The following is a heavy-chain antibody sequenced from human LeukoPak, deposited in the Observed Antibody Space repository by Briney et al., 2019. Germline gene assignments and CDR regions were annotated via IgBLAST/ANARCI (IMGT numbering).Heavy chain of an antibody. Sequence: GGSLRLSCAASGFTVSSNYMSWVRQAPGKGLEWVSVIYSGGSTYYADSVKGRFTISRDNSKNTPYLQMNSLRAEDTAVYYCARRRYYDSKGYFDYWGQGTLVTVSS. D-gene: IGHD3-22*01. CDR2: IYSGGST. V-gene: IGHV3-66*04. J-gene: IGHJ4*02. CDR3: ARRRYYDSKGYFDY. CDR1: GFTVSSNY.